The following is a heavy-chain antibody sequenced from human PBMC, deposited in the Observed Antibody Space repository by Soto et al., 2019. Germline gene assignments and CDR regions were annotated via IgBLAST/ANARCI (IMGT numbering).Heavy chain of an antibody. D-gene: IGHD3-16*01. CDR1: GGSISDYQ. CDR3: ARMRGLGEISPYLEY. CDR2: IYYSGRT. Sequence: QVQLQESGPGLVKPSETLSLTCSISGGSISDYQWNWIRQPPGKGLEWIGYIYYSGRTNYNPSLKSRLTISLDTSTRQFSLRLRSVTAADTAVYYCARMRGLGEISPYLEYWGQGALVNVSS. J-gene: IGHJ4*02. V-gene: IGHV4-59*01.